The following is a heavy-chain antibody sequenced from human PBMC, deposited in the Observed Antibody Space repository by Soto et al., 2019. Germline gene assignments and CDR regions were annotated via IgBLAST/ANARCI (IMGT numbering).Heavy chain of an antibody. CDR1: GGSISGYY. Sequence: PSETLSLTCTVSGGSISGYYWSWIRQPPGKGLEWIGYMYHSGSTYYNPSLKSRVTISIDRSKNQFSLKLGSVTAADTAVYYCARVPDYWGQGILVTV. D-gene: IGHD2-2*01. CDR2: MYHSGST. J-gene: IGHJ4*02. CDR3: ARVPDY. V-gene: IGHV4-59*12.